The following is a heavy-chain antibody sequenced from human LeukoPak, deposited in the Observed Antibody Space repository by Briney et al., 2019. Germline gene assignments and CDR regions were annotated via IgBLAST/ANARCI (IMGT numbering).Heavy chain of an antibody. D-gene: IGHD2-21*02. CDR1: GFTFSTYS. V-gene: IGHV3-21*01. CDR2: ISSGSTYI. J-gene: IGHJ6*02. Sequence: PGGSLRLSCAASGFTFSTYSMNWVRQAPGKGLEWVSSISSGSTYIYYADSVKGRFTLSRDNAKNSLYLQMNSLRAEDTAVYYCARSHIVVVTATPHYGMDVWGQGTTVTVSS. CDR3: ARSHIVVVTATPHYGMDV.